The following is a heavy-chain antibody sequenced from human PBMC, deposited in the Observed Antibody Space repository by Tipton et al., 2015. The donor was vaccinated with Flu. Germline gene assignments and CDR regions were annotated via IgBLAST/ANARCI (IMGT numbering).Heavy chain of an antibody. D-gene: IGHD2-21*02. J-gene: IGHJ4*02. CDR2: MYASGST. Sequence: LRLSCTVSGDSMSSFYWSWIRQPAGKGLEWIGRMYASGSTKYNPSLKSRVTMSVDTSKNQFSLRLTSVTSADTAVYYCGRGSGSVTDVTFYFWGQGT. CDR3: GRGSGSVTDVTFYF. CDR1: GDSMSSFY. V-gene: IGHV4-4*07.